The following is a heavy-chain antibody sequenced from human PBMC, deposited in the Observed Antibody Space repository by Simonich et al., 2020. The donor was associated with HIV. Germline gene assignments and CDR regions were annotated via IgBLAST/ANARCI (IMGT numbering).Heavy chain of an antibody. Sequence: QVQLQQWGAGLLKPSETLSLTCAVYGGSFSGYYWHWIRQPPGKGLEWIGEINHSGSTNYNPSLKSRVTISVDTSKNQFSLKLSSVTAADTAVYYCARRHPTTVTTPYFDYWGQGTLVTVSS. J-gene: IGHJ4*02. V-gene: IGHV4-34*01. D-gene: IGHD4-17*01. CDR1: GGSFSGYY. CDR3: ARRHPTTVTTPYFDY. CDR2: INHSGST.